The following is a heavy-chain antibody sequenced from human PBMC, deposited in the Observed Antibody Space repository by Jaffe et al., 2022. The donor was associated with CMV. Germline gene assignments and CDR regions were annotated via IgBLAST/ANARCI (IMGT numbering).Heavy chain of an antibody. V-gene: IGHV5-10-1*03. CDR2: IDPSDSYT. CDR3: ARGATQEGGDLRLHPGAIDYYYYMDV. J-gene: IGHJ6*03. D-gene: IGHD3-10*01. CDR1: GYSFTSYW. Sequence: EVQLVQSGAEVKKPGESLRISCKGSGYSFTSYWISWVRQMPGKGLEWMGRIDPSDSYTNYSPSFQGHVTISADKSISTAYLQWSSLKASDTAMYYCARGATQEGGDLRLHPGAIDYYYYMDVWGKGTTVTVSS.